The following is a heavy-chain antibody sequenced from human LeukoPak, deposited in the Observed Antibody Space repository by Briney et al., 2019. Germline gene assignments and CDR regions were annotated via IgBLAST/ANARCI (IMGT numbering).Heavy chain of an antibody. D-gene: IGHD3-3*01. CDR1: GFTFSGYG. V-gene: IGHV3-30*03. CDR2: ISYDGSNK. Sequence: TGGSLRLSCAASGFTFSGYGMHWVRQAPGKGLEWVAVISYDGSNKYYVDSVKGRFTIARDNSKNTVYLQMNSLRAEDMAVYYCAREEWYYFDYWGQGTLVTVSS. CDR3: AREEWYYFDY. J-gene: IGHJ4*02.